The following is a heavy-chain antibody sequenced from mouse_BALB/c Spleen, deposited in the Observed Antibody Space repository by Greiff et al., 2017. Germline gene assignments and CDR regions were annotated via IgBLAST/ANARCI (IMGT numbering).Heavy chain of an antibody. V-gene: IGHV1S81*02. CDR2: INPSNGGT. CDR3: TRGGWLLPYAMDY. D-gene: IGHD2-3*01. J-gene: IGHJ4*01. CDR1: GYTFTSYY. Sequence: QVQLKQSGAELVKPGASVKLSCKASGYTFTSYYMYWVKQRPGQGLEWIGEINPSNGGTNFNEKFKSKATLTVDKSSSTAYMQLSSLTSEDSAVYYCTRGGWLLPYAMDYWGQGTSVTVSS.